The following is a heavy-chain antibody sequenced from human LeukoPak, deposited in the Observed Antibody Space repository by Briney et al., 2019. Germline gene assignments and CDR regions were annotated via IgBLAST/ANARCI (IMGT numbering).Heavy chain of an antibody. CDR3: ARESADYVRGSLSDY. CDR2: INDNGHS. V-gene: IGHV4-59*12. D-gene: IGHD3-16*01. Sequence: SETLSLTCSVSGGSMKDYYWSWIRQPPGKGLGLIAYINDNGHSGYNPALESRVTISVDTSKNHFSLRLRSVTAADTAVYFCARESADYVRGSLSDYWGQGILVTVSS. CDR1: GGSMKDYY. J-gene: IGHJ4*02.